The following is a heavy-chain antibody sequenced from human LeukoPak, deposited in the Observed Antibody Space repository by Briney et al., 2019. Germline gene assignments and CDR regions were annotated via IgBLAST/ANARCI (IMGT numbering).Heavy chain of an antibody. Sequence: GASVKVSCKASGYTFTSYGISWVRQAPGQGLEWMGWISGYDGKTNYAQKFQGRVTMTTDTSTNTAYMDLRTLRSDDTAVYYCARDFSRARVDCFDPWGQGTLVTVSS. CDR2: ISGYDGKT. CDR3: ARDFSRARVDCFDP. CDR1: GYTFTSYG. D-gene: IGHD2-2*01. V-gene: IGHV1-18*01. J-gene: IGHJ5*02.